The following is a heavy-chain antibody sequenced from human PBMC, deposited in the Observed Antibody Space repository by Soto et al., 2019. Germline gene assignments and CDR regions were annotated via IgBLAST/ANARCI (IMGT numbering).Heavy chain of an antibody. CDR2: IYHSGST. CDR3: ARDRVTTRPYKGYYYYGMDV. Sequence: SETLSLTCAVSGGSISSGGYSWGWIRQPPGKGLEWFGYIYHSGSTYYNPSLKSRVTISVDRSKNQFSLKLSSVTAADTAVYYCARDRVTTRPYKGYYYYGMDVWGQGTTVTVSS. D-gene: IGHD4-17*01. J-gene: IGHJ6*02. V-gene: IGHV4-30-2*01. CDR1: GGSISSGGYS.